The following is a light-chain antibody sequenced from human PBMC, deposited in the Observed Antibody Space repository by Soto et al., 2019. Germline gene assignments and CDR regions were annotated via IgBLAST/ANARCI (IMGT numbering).Light chain of an antibody. CDR1: QSVSRY. Sequence: PGVSATLSCRASQSVSRYLAWYQQKPGQAPRVLIYGASTRAPGIPARFSGGGSGTDFTLTISSLQSEDFAVYYCQQYNTWPPITFGQGTRLEIK. V-gene: IGKV3D-15*01. J-gene: IGKJ5*01. CDR3: QQYNTWPPIT. CDR2: GAS.